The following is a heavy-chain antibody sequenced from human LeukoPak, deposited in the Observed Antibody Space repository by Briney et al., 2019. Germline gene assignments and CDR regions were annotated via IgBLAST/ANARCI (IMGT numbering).Heavy chain of an antibody. CDR3: ARDPSHQYSGMDL. V-gene: IGHV3-33*01. CDR2: IWFDGRHE. D-gene: IGHD3-10*01. J-gene: IGHJ6*02. Sequence: GRSLRLSCAASGFTFSNSGMHWVRQAPGKGLEWVANIWFDGRHEKYADSVKGRLTISRDNSQQTLYLQMNSLRAEDTAVYYCARDPSHQYSGMDLWGLGTSVTVSS. CDR1: GFTFSNSG.